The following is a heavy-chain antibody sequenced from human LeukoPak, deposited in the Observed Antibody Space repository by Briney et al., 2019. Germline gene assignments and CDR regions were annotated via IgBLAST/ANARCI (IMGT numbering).Heavy chain of an antibody. Sequence: PSQTLSLTCAVSGGSISSGGYSWSWIRQPPGKGLEWIGYIYHSGSTYYNPSLKSRVTISVDRSKNQFSLKLSSVTAADTAVYYSARGRGSGSSNTHDYWGQGTLVTVSS. CDR2: IYHSGST. J-gene: IGHJ4*02. CDR1: GGSISSGGYS. CDR3: ARGRGSGSSNTHDY. V-gene: IGHV4-30-2*01. D-gene: IGHD3-10*01.